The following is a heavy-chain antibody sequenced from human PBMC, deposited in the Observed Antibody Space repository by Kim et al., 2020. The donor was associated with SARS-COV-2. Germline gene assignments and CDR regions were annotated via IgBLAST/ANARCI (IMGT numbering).Heavy chain of an antibody. CDR2: IYYSGST. D-gene: IGHD3-10*01. Sequence: ETLSLTCTVSGGSISSSSYYWGWIRQPPGKGLEWIGSIYYSGSTYYNPSLKSRVTISVDTSKNQFSLKLSSVTAADTAVYYCASQSPYYGSGPLVAFDIWGQGTMVTVSS. J-gene: IGHJ3*02. CDR1: GGSISSSSYY. CDR3: ASQSPYYGSGPLVAFDI. V-gene: IGHV4-39*07.